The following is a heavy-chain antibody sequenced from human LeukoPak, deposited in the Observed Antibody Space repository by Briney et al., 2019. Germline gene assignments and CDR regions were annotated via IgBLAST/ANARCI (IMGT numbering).Heavy chain of an antibody. D-gene: IGHD6-13*01. J-gene: IGHJ6*02. V-gene: IGHV3-23*01. CDR1: GFTFSTYA. CDR2: ISGSGGST. Sequence: GGSLRLSCAASGFTFSTYAMSWVRQAPGKGLEWVSAISGSGGSTYYADSVKGRFTISRDNSKNTLYLQMNSLRAEDTAVYYCAKVAAAGPNYYYYGMDVWGQGTTVTVSS. CDR3: AKVAAAGPNYYYYGMDV.